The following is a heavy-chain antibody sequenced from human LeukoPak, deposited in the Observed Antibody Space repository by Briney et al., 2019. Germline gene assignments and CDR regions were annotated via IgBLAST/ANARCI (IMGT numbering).Heavy chain of an antibody. CDR3: AKPARVGAVDY. Sequence: GGSLRLSCAASGFTFSDYAMTWVRQAPGMGLEWVSAISGNSGNTHYADSVKGRFTISRDNSKNTLYPQMNSLRAEDTAIYYCAKPARVGAVDYWGQGTLVTVSS. V-gene: IGHV3-23*01. D-gene: IGHD6-13*01. CDR2: ISGNSGNT. J-gene: IGHJ4*02. CDR1: GFTFSDYA.